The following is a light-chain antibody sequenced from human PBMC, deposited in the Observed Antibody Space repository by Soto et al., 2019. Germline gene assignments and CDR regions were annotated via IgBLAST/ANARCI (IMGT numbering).Light chain of an antibody. Sequence: QSVLTQPASVSGSPGQSITISCTGTSSDVGGYNYVSWYQQHPGKAPKLMIYDVSNRPSGVSNRFSGSKSGNTASLTISGLQAEDEADYYCSSYTGNTTLVFGGGTKVTVL. J-gene: IGLJ3*02. V-gene: IGLV2-14*01. CDR3: SSYTGNTTLV. CDR2: DVS. CDR1: SSDVGGYNY.